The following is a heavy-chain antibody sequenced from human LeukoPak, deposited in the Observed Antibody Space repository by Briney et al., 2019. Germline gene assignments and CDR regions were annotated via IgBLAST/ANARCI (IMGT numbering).Heavy chain of an antibody. CDR3: ARRYDFWSGYYTDYFDY. J-gene: IGHJ4*02. V-gene: IGHV3-48*01. CDR1: GFTFSSYS. D-gene: IGHD3-3*01. Sequence: GGSLRLSCAASGFTFSSYSMNWVRQAPGKGLEWVSYISSSSTIYYADSVKGRFTISRDNAKNALCLQMNSLRAEDTAVYYCARRYDFWSGYYTDYFDYWGQGTLVTVSS. CDR2: ISSSSTI.